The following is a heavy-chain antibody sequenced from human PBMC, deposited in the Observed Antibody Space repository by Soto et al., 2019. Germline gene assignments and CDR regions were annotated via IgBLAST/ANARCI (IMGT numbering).Heavy chain of an antibody. CDR2: IYSDGRT. J-gene: IGHJ4*02. CDR3: ARFSGWYGQCYFDC. Sequence: DVQLVETGGGLIQPGGSLRLSCAASGFIVSSSYMSWFRQAPGKGLEWVSVIYSDGRTYYADSVKGRFTISRDNSKNTLYLQMNSLSDEDTAVYYCARFSGWYGQCYFDCWGQGTLVTVSS. D-gene: IGHD6-13*01. V-gene: IGHV3-53*02. CDR1: GFIVSSSY.